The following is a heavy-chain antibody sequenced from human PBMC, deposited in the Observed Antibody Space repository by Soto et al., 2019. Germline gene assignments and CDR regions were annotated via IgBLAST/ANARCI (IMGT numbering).Heavy chain of an antibody. CDR3: ARGPDRSGFYLFDY. CDR2: IIPLSGTT. D-gene: IGHD3-22*01. V-gene: IGHV1-69*13. Sequence: SVKVSCKASGGTFSNHSVSWVRQAPGQGPEWMGGIIPLSGTTNYAQKFQGRVTITADESMTTAYMELSSLRYEDTAVYYCARGPDRSGFYLFDYWGQGTLVTVSS. CDR1: GGTFSNHS. J-gene: IGHJ4*02.